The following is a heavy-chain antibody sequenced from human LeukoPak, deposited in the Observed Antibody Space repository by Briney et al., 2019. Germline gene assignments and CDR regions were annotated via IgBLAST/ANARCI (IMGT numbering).Heavy chain of an antibody. CDR3: ARDGFDFWSGYPTTVDY. Sequence: GSLRPSCVAPGFTFSSYSMNWVRQSPGKGLEWVSYISSSSNTIYYADSVKGRFTISRDNANNSLYLQMNSLRAEDTAVYYCARDGFDFWSGYPTTVDYWGQGTLVTVSS. D-gene: IGHD3-3*01. CDR1: GFTFSSYS. CDR2: ISSSSNTI. J-gene: IGHJ4*02. V-gene: IGHV3-48*01.